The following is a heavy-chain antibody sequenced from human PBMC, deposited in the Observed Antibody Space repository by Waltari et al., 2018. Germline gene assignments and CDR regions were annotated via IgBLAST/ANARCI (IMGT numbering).Heavy chain of an antibody. CDR1: GFTFSSYA. Sequence: EVQLVESGGGLVQPGGSLRLSCAASGFTFSSYAMSWVRQAPGKGLEWVSAISGSGCRTYYADSVKGRFTISRDNSKNTLYLQMNSLRAEDTAVYYCAKGGAGAMGGINAFDIWGQGTMVTVSS. D-gene: IGHD1-26*01. CDR2: ISGSGCRT. V-gene: IGHV3-23*04. CDR3: AKGGAGAMGGINAFDI. J-gene: IGHJ3*02.